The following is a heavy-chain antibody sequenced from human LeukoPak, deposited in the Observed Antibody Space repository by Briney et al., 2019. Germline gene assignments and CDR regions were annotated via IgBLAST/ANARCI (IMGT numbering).Heavy chain of an antibody. J-gene: IGHJ3*02. Sequence: ASVKVSCKASGYTFTSYDINWVRQATGQGLEWMGWMNPNSGNTGYAQKFQDRVTMTRNTSISTAYMELSSLRSEDTAVYYCASFLWFGESDAFDIWGQGTMVTVSS. CDR1: GYTFTSYD. V-gene: IGHV1-8*01. CDR3: ASFLWFGESDAFDI. D-gene: IGHD3-10*01. CDR2: MNPNSGNT.